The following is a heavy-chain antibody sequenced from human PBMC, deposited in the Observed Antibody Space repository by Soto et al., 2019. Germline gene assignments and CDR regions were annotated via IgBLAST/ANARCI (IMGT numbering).Heavy chain of an antibody. CDR1: GFTFSSFG. CDR3: AKDTYFHDSSGYYIFDY. CDR2: ISYDGSND. V-gene: IGHV3-30*18. Sequence: GGSLRLSCAASGFTFSSFGMHWVRQAPGKGLEWVAHISYDGSNDHSADSVKGRFAISRDNSEDTLYLQMNSLRVEDTAVYYCAKDTYFHDSSGYYIFDYWGQGTLVTVSS. J-gene: IGHJ4*02. D-gene: IGHD3-22*01.